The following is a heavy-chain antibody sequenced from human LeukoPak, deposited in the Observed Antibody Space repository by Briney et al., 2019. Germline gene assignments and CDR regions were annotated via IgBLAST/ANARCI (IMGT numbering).Heavy chain of an antibody. D-gene: IGHD3-22*01. Sequence: TGGSLRLSCAASGFTFSSYSMNWVRQAPGKGLEWVSSISSSSSYIYYADSVKGRFTISRDNAKNSLYLQMNSLRAEDTAVYYCAKGMSATSGYLELEYWGQGTLVIVSS. V-gene: IGHV3-21*01. CDR2: ISSSSSYI. CDR3: AKGMSATSGYLELEY. CDR1: GFTFSSYS. J-gene: IGHJ4*02.